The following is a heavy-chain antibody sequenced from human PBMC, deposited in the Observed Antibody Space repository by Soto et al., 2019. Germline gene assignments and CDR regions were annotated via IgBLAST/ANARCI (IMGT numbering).Heavy chain of an antibody. CDR3: AKVGATHIDY. D-gene: IGHD1-26*01. Sequence: SLRLSCAASGFTFSSYGMHWVRQAPGKGLEWVAVISYDGSNKYYADSVKGRFTISRDNSKNTLYLQMNSLRAEDTAVYYCAKVGATHIDYWGQGTLVTVSS. V-gene: IGHV3-30*18. CDR2: ISYDGSNK. CDR1: GFTFSSYG. J-gene: IGHJ4*02.